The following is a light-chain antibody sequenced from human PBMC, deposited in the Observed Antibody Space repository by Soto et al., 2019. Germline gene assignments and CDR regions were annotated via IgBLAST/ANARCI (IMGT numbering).Light chain of an antibody. CDR3: QQSYSTWT. Sequence: DIQVTQSPPSLSASVGDRVTITCRAGQSISSWLAWYQQKPGKAPKLLIYAASSLQSGVPSRFSGSGSGTDFTLTISSLQPEDFATYYCQQSYSTWTFGQGTKVDIK. V-gene: IGKV1-39*01. CDR2: AAS. CDR1: QSISSW. J-gene: IGKJ1*01.